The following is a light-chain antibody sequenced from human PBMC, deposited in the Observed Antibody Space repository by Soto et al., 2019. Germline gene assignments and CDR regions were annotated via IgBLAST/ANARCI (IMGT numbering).Light chain of an antibody. J-gene: IGLJ3*02. CDR3: LLYYGGAQLWV. CDR1: TGAVTSGYY. CDR2: STS. Sequence: QTVVTQEPSLTVSRGGTVTLTCASSTGAVTSGYYPNWFQQKPGQAPRPLIYSTSNKHSWTPARFSGSLLGDKAALTLSGVQPEDEAEYYCLLYYGGAQLWVFGGGTKLTVL. V-gene: IGLV7-43*01.